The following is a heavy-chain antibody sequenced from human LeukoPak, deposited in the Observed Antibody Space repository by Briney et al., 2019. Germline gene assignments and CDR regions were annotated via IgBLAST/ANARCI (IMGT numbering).Heavy chain of an antibody. CDR2: IYYSGNT. D-gene: IGHD5-18*01. CDR3: ARQRGYGCDY. Sequence: SETLSLTCTVSGGSISSSSYYWGWLRQPPGKGLEWIGSIYYSGNTYYNPSLKSRVTISVDTSKNQFSLKLSSVTAADTAVYYCARQRGYGCDYWGQGTLVTVSS. J-gene: IGHJ4*02. CDR1: GGSISSSSYY. V-gene: IGHV4-39*01.